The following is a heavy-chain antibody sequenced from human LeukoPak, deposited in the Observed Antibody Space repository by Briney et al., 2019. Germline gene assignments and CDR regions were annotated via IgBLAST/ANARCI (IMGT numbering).Heavy chain of an antibody. CDR1: GFTFSSYW. J-gene: IGHJ4*02. CDR3: TRLNYDYVWGTDY. D-gene: IGHD3-16*01. V-gene: IGHV3-74*01. CDR2: INSDGSST. Sequence: GGSLRLSCAASGFTFSSYWMHWVRQVPGRGLVWVSRINSDGSSTSYADSVKGRFTISRDNAKNTLYLQMNSLRAEDTAVYYCTRLNYDYVWGTDYWGQGTLVTVSS.